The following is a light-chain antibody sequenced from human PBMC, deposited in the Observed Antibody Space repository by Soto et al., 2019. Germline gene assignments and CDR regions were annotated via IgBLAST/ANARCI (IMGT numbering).Light chain of an antibody. CDR1: SRDVGSYNL. V-gene: IGLV2-23*02. J-gene: IGLJ1*01. CDR2: EVS. Sequence: SVLTQPASVSGSPGQSITIPCTGTSRDVGSYNLVSWYQQHPGKAPKLMIYEVSKRPSGVSNRFSGSKSGNTASLTISGLQAEDEADYYCCSYAGSSTNYVFGTGTKVTVL. CDR3: CSYAGSSTNYV.